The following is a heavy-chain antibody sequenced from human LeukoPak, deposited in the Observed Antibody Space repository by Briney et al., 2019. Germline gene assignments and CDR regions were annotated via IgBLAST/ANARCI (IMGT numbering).Heavy chain of an antibody. J-gene: IGHJ6*03. D-gene: IGHD3-9*01. CDR1: GYTFTGYY. Sequence: ASVKVSCKASGYTFTGYYMHWVRQAPGQGLEWMGWINPNSGGTNYAQKFKGRVTMTRDTSISTAYMELRSLRSDDTAVYYCARVHTYYDILTGYRNYYYMDVWGKGTTVTISS. V-gene: IGHV1-2*02. CDR3: ARVHTYYDILTGYRNYYYMDV. CDR2: INPNSGGT.